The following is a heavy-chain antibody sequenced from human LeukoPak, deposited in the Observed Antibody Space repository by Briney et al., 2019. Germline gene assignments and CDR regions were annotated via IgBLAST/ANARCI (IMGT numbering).Heavy chain of an antibody. CDR2: FDPEDGET. V-gene: IGHV1-24*01. CDR3: ARGEFGYGSGNYYYNY. Sequence: ASVKVSCKVSGYTLTELSMHWVRQAPGKGLEWMGGFDPEDGETIYAQKFQGRVTMTRDTSISTAYMELSRLRSDDTAVYYCARGEFGYGSGNYYYNYWGQGTLVTVSS. D-gene: IGHD3-10*01. CDR1: GYTLTELS. J-gene: IGHJ4*02.